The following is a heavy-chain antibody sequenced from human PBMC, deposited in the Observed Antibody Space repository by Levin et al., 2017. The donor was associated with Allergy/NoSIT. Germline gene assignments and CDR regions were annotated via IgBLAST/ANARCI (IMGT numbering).Heavy chain of an antibody. CDR1: GFTLKSHG. V-gene: IGHV3-30-3*01. CDR2: TSYDESNE. CDR3: ARYYYFDISGYFDL. Sequence: GGSLRLSCAASGFTLKSHGMNWVRQAPGKGLEWVAVTSYDESNEYYADSVKGRFTISRDNSKNTLYLQLDRLRPEDTAVYYCARYYYFDISGYFDLWGQGTLVTVSS. D-gene: IGHD3-22*01. J-gene: IGHJ5*02.